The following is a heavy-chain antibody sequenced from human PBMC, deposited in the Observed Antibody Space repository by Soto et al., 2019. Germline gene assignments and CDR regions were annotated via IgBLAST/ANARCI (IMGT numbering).Heavy chain of an antibody. CDR3: ARLRGSIENPDYYYYGMDV. Sequence: SETLSLTCAVYGGSFSGYYWSWIRQPPGKGLEWIGEINHSGSTNYNPSLKSRVTISVDTSKNQFSLKLSSVTAADTAVYYCARLRGSIENPDYYYYGMDVWGQGTKVTVS. CDR1: GGSFSGYY. D-gene: IGHD3-16*02. V-gene: IGHV4-34*01. J-gene: IGHJ6*02. CDR2: INHSGST.